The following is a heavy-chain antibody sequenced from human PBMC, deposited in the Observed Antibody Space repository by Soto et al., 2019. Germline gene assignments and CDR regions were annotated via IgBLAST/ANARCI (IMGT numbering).Heavy chain of an antibody. Sequence: QVQLQQWGAGLLKPSETLSLTCAVYGGSFSGYYWSWIRQPPGKGLEWIGEIKHSGSTNYNPSPKRRLTISVDTTKNQFSLKLSSVTAADTAVYYCARRSSSWYDHFDYWGQGTLVTVSS. D-gene: IGHD6-13*01. CDR2: IKHSGST. CDR3: ARRSSSWYDHFDY. V-gene: IGHV4-34*01. CDR1: GGSFSGYY. J-gene: IGHJ4*02.